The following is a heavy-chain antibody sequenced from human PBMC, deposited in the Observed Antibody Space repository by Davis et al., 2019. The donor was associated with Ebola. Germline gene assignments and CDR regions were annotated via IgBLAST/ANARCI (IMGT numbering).Heavy chain of an antibody. D-gene: IGHD4-11*01. J-gene: IGHJ6*02. CDR2: IKQDGSEE. V-gene: IGHV3-7*03. CDR3: ARVTTERMGGMDV. CDR1: GFTFSNYW. Sequence: GESLKISCAASGFTFSNYWMNWVRQAPGKGLQLVANIKQDGSEEYYVDSVKGRFTISRDNAKNSLYLQMNSLRAEDTAVYYCARVTTERMGGMDVWGQGTTVTFSS.